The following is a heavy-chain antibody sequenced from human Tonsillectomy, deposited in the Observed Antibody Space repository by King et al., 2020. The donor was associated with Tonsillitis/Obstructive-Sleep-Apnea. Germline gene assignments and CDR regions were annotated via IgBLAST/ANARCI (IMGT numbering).Heavy chain of an antibody. CDR1: GFTFSSYG. CDR2: ISYDGSNK. V-gene: IGHV3-30*18. Sequence: VQLVESGGGVVQPGKSLRLSWAASGFTFSSYGMHWVRQAPGKGLEWVAVISYDGSNKYYADSVKGRFTISRDTSKNTLFLQMNSLRAEDTAVYYCAKDSDSSSWTPMWYFDLWGRGTLVTVSS. J-gene: IGHJ2*01. D-gene: IGHD6-13*01. CDR3: AKDSDSSSWTPMWYFDL.